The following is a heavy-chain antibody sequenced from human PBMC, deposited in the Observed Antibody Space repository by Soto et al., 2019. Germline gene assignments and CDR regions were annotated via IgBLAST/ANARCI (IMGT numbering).Heavy chain of an antibody. J-gene: IGHJ6*02. CDR1: GFTFSNYA. D-gene: IGHD2-8*01. V-gene: IGHV3-23*01. Sequence: PGGSLRLSCAASGFTFSNYAMSWVRQAPGKGLEWVSAISGSGGSTYYADSVKGRFTISRDNSKNTLYLQMNSLRAEDTAVYYCAKCNGDIYYYYAMDVWGQGTTVTVSS. CDR2: ISGSGGST. CDR3: AKCNGDIYYYYAMDV.